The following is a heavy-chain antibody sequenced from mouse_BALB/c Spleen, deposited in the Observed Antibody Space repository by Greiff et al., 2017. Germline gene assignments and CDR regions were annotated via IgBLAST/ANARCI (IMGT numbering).Heavy chain of an antibody. CDR3: ARRVRYGYDDAMDY. Sequence: QVQLQQSGAELARPGASVKMSCKASGYTFTSYTMHWVKQRPGQGLEWIGYINPSSGYTNYNQKFKDKATLTADKSSSTAYMQLSSLTAEDSAVYYCARRVRYGYDDAMDYWGQGTSVTVSS. V-gene: IGHV1-4*01. CDR2: INPSSGYT. CDR1: GYTFTSYT. D-gene: IGHD2-2*01. J-gene: IGHJ4*01.